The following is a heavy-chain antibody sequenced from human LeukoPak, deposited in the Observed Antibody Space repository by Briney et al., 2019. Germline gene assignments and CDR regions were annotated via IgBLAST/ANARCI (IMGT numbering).Heavy chain of an antibody. CDR2: IYYSGST. Sequence: SETLSLTCTVSGGSISSYYWSWIRQPPGKGLEWIGYIYYSGSTNYNPSLKSRVTISVDTSKNQFSLKLSSVTAADTAVYYCARSRWFDPWGQGTLVTVSS. CDR1: GGSISSYY. V-gene: IGHV4-59*08. J-gene: IGHJ5*02. CDR3: ARSRWFDP.